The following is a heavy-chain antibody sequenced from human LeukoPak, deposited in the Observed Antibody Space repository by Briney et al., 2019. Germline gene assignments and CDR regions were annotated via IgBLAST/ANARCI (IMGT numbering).Heavy chain of an antibody. V-gene: IGHV4-59*01. Sequence: SETLSLTCTVSGGSISSYYWSWIRQPPGKGLEWIGYIYYSGSTNYNPSLKSRVTISVDTPKNQFSLKLSSVTAADTAVYYCARLGTTDDAFDIWGQGTMVTVSS. CDR2: IYYSGST. CDR1: GGSISSYY. D-gene: IGHD4-17*01. CDR3: ARLGTTDDAFDI. J-gene: IGHJ3*02.